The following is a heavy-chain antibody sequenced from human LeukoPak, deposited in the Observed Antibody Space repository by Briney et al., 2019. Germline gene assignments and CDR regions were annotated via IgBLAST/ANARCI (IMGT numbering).Heavy chain of an antibody. CDR2: IIPIFGTA. J-gene: IGHJ2*01. D-gene: IGHD2-8*01. Sequence: ASVKVSCKASGGTFSSYAISWVRQAPGQGREWMGGIIPIFGTANYAQKFQGRVTITTDESTSTAYMELSSLRSDDTAVYYCARQYQYCTRGLCSRPMWHFDVWGRGTLVTVS. CDR3: ARQYQYCTRGLCSRPMWHFDV. V-gene: IGHV1-69*05. CDR1: GGTFSSYA.